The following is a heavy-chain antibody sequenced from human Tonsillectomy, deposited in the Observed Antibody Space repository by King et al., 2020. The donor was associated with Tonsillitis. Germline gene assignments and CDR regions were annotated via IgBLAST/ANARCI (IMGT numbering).Heavy chain of an antibody. CDR2: IKQDGSDQ. Sequence: VQLVESGGGLVQPGGSLRLSCVGSGFTFSSEWMSWVRQAPGKGLEWVANIKQDGSDQLYLGSVKGRFTISRDNAKNSLYLQMNSLKAEDTAVYYCARLYGPLWVIYYWGQGSLVTVSS. J-gene: IGHJ4*02. CDR1: GFTFSSEW. V-gene: IGHV3-7*03. D-gene: IGHD2-2*02. CDR3: ARLYGPLWVIYY.